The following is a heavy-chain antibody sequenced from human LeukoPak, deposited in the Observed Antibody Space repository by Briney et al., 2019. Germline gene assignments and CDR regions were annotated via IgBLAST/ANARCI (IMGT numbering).Heavy chain of an antibody. D-gene: IGHD6-19*01. Sequence: SETLSLTCTVSGGSVSSGSHYWNWIRQSPGRGLEWIGHIYYRGTTNYTPSLKSRVTISVDTSMNQLSLRLSSVTAADTAVYFCAGSFYSSGWYTPLRWFDTWGQGTPVTVSS. CDR3: AGSFYSSGWYTPLRWFDT. CDR2: IYYRGTT. V-gene: IGHV4-61*01. CDR1: GGSVSSGSHY. J-gene: IGHJ5*02.